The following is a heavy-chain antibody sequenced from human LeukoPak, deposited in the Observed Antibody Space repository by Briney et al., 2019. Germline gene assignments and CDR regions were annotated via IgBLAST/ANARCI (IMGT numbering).Heavy chain of an antibody. J-gene: IGHJ6*02. CDR2: ISSNGGST. V-gene: IGHV3-64*04. Sequence: GGSLRLSCSASGFTFSSYAMHWVRQAPGKGLEYVSAISSNGGSTYYADSVKGRFTISRDNSKNTLYLEMNSLRAEDTAVFYCARGTFGVVISPAYSYYGMDVWGQGTTVTVSS. CDR3: ARGTFGVVISPAYSYYGMDV. CDR1: GFTFSSYA. D-gene: IGHD3-3*01.